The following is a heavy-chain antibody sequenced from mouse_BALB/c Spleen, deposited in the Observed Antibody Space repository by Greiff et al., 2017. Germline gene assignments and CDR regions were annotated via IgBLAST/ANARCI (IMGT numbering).Heavy chain of an antibody. J-gene: IGHJ2*01. CDR2: IDTSDSYT. Sequence: QVQLQQPGAELVMPGASVKMSCKASGYTFTDYWMHWVKQRPGQGLEWIGAIDTSDSYTSYNQKFKGKATLTVDESSSTAYMQLSSLTSEDSAVYYCARGFITTVVADYWGQGTTLTVSS. D-gene: IGHD1-1*01. CDR1: GYTFTDYW. V-gene: IGHV1-69*01. CDR3: ARGFITTVVADY.